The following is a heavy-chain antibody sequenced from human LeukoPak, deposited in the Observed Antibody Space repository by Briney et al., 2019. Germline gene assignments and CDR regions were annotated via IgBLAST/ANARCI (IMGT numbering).Heavy chain of an antibody. V-gene: IGHV3-7*01. CDR2: INLGGSVI. D-gene: IGHD7-27*01. CDR3: AAWGLHNY. J-gene: IGHJ4*02. Sequence: PGGSLRLSCAASGFAFRDYWMNWVRQAPGKGLEWVANINLGGSVILYGDSVKGRFTASRDNAENSVSLQMNSLRAEDTAVYYCAAWGLHNYWGQGTLVTVSS. CDR1: GFAFRDYW.